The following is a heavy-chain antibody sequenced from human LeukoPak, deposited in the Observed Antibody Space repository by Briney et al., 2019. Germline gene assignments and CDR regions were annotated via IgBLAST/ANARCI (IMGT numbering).Heavy chain of an antibody. CDR2: IYHSGST. J-gene: IGHJ4*02. Sequence: SETLSLTCTVSGYSISSGYYWGLIRQPPGKGLEWIGSIYHSGSTYYNPSLKSRVTISVDTSKNQFSLKLSSVTAADTAVYYCARRIAAAGGLFDYWGQGTLVTVSS. V-gene: IGHV4-38-2*02. D-gene: IGHD6-13*01. CDR3: ARRIAAAGGLFDY. CDR1: GYSISSGYY.